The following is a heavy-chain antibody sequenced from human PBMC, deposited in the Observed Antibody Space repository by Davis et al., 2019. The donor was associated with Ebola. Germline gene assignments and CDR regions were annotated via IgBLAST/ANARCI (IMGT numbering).Heavy chain of an antibody. CDR2: ISYDGSNK. CDR1: GFTFSSYG. Sequence: SLKISCAASGFTFSSYGMHWVRQAPGQGLEWVAVISYDGSNKYYADSVKGRFTISRDNSKNTLYLQMNSLRAEDTAVYYCARDTYYYYNTMDVWGKGTTVTVSS. CDR3: ARDTYYYYNTMDV. V-gene: IGHV3-30*03. J-gene: IGHJ6*04.